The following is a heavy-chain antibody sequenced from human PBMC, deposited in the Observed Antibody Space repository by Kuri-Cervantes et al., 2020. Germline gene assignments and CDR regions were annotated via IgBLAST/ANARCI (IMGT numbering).Heavy chain of an antibody. CDR3: ARELAYSGSYYSDYYYGMDV. Sequence: GGSLRLSCAASGFNFDDYGMSWVRQAPGKGLEWVSGISWNSGSIGYVDSVKGRFTISRDNAKNSLYLQMNSLRAEDTAVYYCARELAYSGSYYSDYYYGMDVWGQGTTVTVSS. J-gene: IGHJ6*02. V-gene: IGHV3-20*04. CDR1: GFNFDDYG. D-gene: IGHD1-26*01. CDR2: ISWNSGSI.